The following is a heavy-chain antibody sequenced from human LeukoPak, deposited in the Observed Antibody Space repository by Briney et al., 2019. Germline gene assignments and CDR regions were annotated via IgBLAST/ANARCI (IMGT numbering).Heavy chain of an antibody. D-gene: IGHD3-16*01. CDR1: GFTFDDYA. Sequence: GGSLRLSCAASGFTFDDYAMHWVRQAPGKGLEWVSLISGDGSSTYYADSVKGRFTISRDNSKNSLYLQMNSLRTEDTALYYCAKSSDPWGYFDYWGQGTLVTVSS. J-gene: IGHJ4*02. V-gene: IGHV3-43*02. CDR3: AKSSDPWGYFDY. CDR2: ISGDGSST.